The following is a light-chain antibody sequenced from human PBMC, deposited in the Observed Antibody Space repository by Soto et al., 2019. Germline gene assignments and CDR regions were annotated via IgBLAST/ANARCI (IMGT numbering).Light chain of an antibody. V-gene: IGKV1D-12*01. J-gene: IGKJ5*01. CDR2: AAS. CDR3: HQPSSFPNT. Sequence: DIQMTQTPSSVSASVGDIVTITCRASQAISSWLAWYQQKPGKAPKIMIYAASNLQSGVPSRFSGSESGTNFTLTISNLQPEDVATYYCHQPSSFPNTLAQGTRLEI. CDR1: QAISSW.